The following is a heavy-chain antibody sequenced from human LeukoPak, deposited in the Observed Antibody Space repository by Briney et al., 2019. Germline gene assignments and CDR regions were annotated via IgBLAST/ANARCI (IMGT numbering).Heavy chain of an antibody. J-gene: IGHJ3*02. V-gene: IGHV3-21*01. Sequence: GGSLRLSCAASGFTLSSYSMNWVRQAPGKGVEWVSSISSSSSYIYYADSVKGRFTISRDNARNSLYLQMDSLRAEDTAVYYCARDGSGYDDAFDIWGQGTMVTVSS. CDR1: GFTLSSYS. CDR2: ISSSSSYI. D-gene: IGHD5-12*01. CDR3: ARDGSGYDDAFDI.